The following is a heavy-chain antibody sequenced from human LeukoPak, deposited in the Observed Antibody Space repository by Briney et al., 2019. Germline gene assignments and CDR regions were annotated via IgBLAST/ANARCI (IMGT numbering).Heavy chain of an antibody. CDR3: ARHGSTFYFEF. J-gene: IGHJ4*02. CDR2: IYNNLHT. D-gene: IGHD2-2*03. CDR1: GASISTYY. V-gene: IGHV4-59*08. Sequence: PSETLSLTCTVSGASISTYYWSWIRQPPGTGLEWIGYIYNNLHTNYKPSLRSRVTISVDTSKNQFSLKLRSVTAADTAVYYCARHGSTFYFEFWGQGTLVTVSS.